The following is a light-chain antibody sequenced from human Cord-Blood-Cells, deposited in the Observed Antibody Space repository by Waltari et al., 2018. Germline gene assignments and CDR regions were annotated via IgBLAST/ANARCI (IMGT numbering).Light chain of an antibody. V-gene: IGKV4-1*01. CDR2: WAS. J-gene: IGKJ4*01. Sequence: DIVMTQSPDSLAVSLGERATINCKSSQSVLYSSNNKNYLAWYQQKPGQPPKLLIYWASTRESGVPDRFSGSGSGTDFTLKISRVEAEDVGVYYCMQGIHLLTFGGGTKVEIK. CDR3: MQGIHLLT. CDR1: QSVLYSSNNKNY.